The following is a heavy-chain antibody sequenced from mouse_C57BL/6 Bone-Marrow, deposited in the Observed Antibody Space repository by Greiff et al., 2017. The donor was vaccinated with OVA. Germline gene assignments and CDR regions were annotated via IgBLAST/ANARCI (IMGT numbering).Heavy chain of an antibody. J-gene: IGHJ2*01. Sequence: EVKLMESGGGLVQPGGSMKLSCVASGFTFSNYWMNWVRQSPEKGLEWVAQIRLKSDNYATHYAESVKGRFTISRDDSKSSVYLQMNNLRAEDTGIYYCTFITTVVAGGYWGQGTTLTVSS. CDR1: GFTFSNYW. D-gene: IGHD1-1*01. V-gene: IGHV6-3*01. CDR2: IRLKSDNYAT. CDR3: TFITTVVAGGY.